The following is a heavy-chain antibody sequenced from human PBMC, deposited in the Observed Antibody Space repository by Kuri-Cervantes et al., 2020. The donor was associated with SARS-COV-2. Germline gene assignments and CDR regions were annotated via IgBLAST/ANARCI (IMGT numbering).Heavy chain of an antibody. J-gene: IGHJ4*02. V-gene: IGHV4-59*01. CDR3: ARGLPPYYYDNSDFFDY. CDR2: IHYTGST. D-gene: IGHD3-22*01. Sequence: SETLSLTCTVSGGSISSYYWSWIRQPPGKGLEWIGYIHYTGSTNYNPSLKSRVTISVDTSKDQFSLKLSSVTAADTAVYYCARGLPPYYYDNSDFFDYWGQGTLVTVSS. CDR1: GGSISSYY.